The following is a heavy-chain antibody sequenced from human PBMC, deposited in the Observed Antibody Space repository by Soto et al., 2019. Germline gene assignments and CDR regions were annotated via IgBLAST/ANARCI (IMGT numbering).Heavy chain of an antibody. Sequence: PGGSLRLSCAASGFTFSSYSMNWVRQAPGKGLEWVSYISSSSSSTIYYADSVKGRFTISRDNAKNSLYLQMNSLRDEDTAVYYCASYSREYYYGSGSYRYFDYWGQGTLVTVSS. J-gene: IGHJ4*02. CDR1: GFTFSSYS. V-gene: IGHV3-48*02. CDR3: ASYSREYYYGSGSYRYFDY. CDR2: ISSSSSSTI. D-gene: IGHD3-10*01.